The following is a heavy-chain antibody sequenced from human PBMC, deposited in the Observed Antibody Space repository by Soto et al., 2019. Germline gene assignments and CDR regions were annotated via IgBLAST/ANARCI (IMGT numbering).Heavy chain of an antibody. CDR3: ARERAASSSGDIDY. J-gene: IGHJ4*02. D-gene: IGHD3-22*01. Sequence: SVKVSCKASGGTFSSYAISWVRQAPGQGLEWMGGIIPNYGTANYAQKFQGRVTITTDTSTNTAYMELSSLRSEDTAVYYCARERAASSSGDIDYWGQGTLVTVSS. CDR2: IIPNYGTA. CDR1: GGTFSSYA. V-gene: IGHV1-69*05.